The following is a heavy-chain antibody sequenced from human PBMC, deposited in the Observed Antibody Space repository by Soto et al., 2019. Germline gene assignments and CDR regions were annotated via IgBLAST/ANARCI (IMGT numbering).Heavy chain of an antibody. J-gene: IGHJ4*02. D-gene: IGHD1-1*01. CDR2: ISAHNGNT. Sequence: QVHLVQSGAEVKKPGASVKVSCKGSGYAFTTYGITWVRQAPGQGLEWMGWISAHNGNTTYAQKLQGRVTVTRDTSTSTAYMALRSLRSDDTAVYYCARGRYGDYWGQGALVPVSS. CDR1: GYAFTTYG. CDR3: ARGRYGDY. V-gene: IGHV1-18*01.